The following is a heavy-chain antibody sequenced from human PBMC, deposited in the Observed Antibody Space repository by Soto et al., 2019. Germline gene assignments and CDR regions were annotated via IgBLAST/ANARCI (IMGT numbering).Heavy chain of an antibody. CDR1: GFTFSSYA. J-gene: IGHJ6*03. CDR2: ISGSGGST. V-gene: IGHV3-23*01. D-gene: IGHD2-15*01. Sequence: GGSLRLSCAASGFTFSSYAMSWVRQAPGKGLEWVSAISGSGGSTYYADSVKGRFTISRDNSKNTLYLQMNSLRAEDTAVYYCAKVGSSLYYYYMDVWGKGTTVTVSS. CDR3: AKVGSSLYYYYMDV.